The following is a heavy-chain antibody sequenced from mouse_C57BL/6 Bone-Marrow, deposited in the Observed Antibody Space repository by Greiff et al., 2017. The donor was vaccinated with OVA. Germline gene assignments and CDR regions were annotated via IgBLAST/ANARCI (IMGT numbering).Heavy chain of an antibody. CDR1: GFSLTSYG. CDR3: ASITTVVAYWYFDV. D-gene: IGHD1-1*01. Sequence: QVQLKESGPGLVQPSQSLSITCTVSGFSLTSYGVHWVRQSPGKGLEWLGVIWSGGSTDYNAAFISRLSISKDNSKSQVFFKMNSLQADDTAIYYCASITTVVAYWYFDVWGTGTTVTVSS. J-gene: IGHJ1*03. CDR2: IWSGGST. V-gene: IGHV2-2*01.